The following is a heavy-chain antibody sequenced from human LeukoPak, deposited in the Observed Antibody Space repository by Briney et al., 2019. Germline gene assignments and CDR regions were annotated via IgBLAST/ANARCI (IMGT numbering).Heavy chain of an antibody. CDR1: GGSISTSNYY. D-gene: IGHD3-10*01. CDR3: ARSARGWFGELYY. J-gene: IGHJ4*02. Sequence: SETLSLTCTVSGGSISTSNYYWGWIRQPPGKGLEWIGNIFYSGSTYYSPSLKSRVTISLDTSRNQFSLKLSSVTAADTAVYYCARSARGWFGELYYWGQGTLVTVSS. CDR2: IFYSGST. V-gene: IGHV4-39*07.